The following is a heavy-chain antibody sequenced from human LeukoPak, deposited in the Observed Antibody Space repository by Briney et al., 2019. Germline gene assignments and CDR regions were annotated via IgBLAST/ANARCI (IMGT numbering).Heavy chain of an antibody. CDR1: GFTFSSFA. Sequence: GGSLRLSCAASGFTFSSFAMSWVRQAPAKGLEWVSGISASGDSTYYADSVKGRFTISRDNSKNTLYLQMNSLRAEDTAVYYCAKDLEYSYGYFDYWGQGTLVTVSS. CDR3: AKDLEYSYGYFDY. CDR2: ISASGDST. J-gene: IGHJ4*02. D-gene: IGHD5-18*01. V-gene: IGHV3-23*01.